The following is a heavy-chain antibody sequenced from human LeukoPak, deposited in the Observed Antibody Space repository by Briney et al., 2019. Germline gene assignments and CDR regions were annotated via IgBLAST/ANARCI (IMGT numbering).Heavy chain of an antibody. CDR2: INSDGSST. CDR1: GFTFSSYW. Sequence: GGSLRLSCAASGFTFSSYWMHWVRQAPGKGLVWVSRINSDGSSTSYAGSVKGRFTISRDNAKNSLYLQMNSLRAEDTAVYYCARVPTNYDFWSGYYYYGMDVWGQGTTVTVSS. D-gene: IGHD3-3*01. CDR3: ARVPTNYDFWSGYYYYGMDV. V-gene: IGHV3-74*01. J-gene: IGHJ6*02.